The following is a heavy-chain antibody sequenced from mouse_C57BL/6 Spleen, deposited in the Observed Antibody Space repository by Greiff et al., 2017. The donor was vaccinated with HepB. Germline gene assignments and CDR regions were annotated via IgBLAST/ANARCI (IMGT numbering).Heavy chain of an antibody. CDR1: GFTFSDYY. D-gene: IGHD2-1*01. CDR2: INYDGSST. Sequence: EVKLVESEGGLVQPGSSMKLSCTASGFTFSDYYMAWVRQVPEKGLEWVANINYDGSSTYYLDSLKSRFIISRDNAKNILYLQMSSLKSEDTATYYCARDWDIYGNYRYFDVWGTGTTVTVSS. CDR3: ARDWDIYGNYRYFDV. J-gene: IGHJ1*03. V-gene: IGHV5-16*01.